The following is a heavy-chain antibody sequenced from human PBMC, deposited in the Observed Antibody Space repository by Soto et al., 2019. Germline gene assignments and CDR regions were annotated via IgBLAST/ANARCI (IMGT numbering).Heavy chain of an antibody. D-gene: IGHD2-2*01. J-gene: IGHJ6*02. CDR3: AKRGYCSSTSCYGMDV. CDR1: GFTFSSYA. CDR2: ISGSGGST. V-gene: IGHV3-23*01. Sequence: GGSLRLSCAASGFTFSSYAVSWVRQAPGKGLEWVSAISGSGGSTYYADSVKGRFTISRDNSKNTLYLQMNSLRAEDTAVYYCAKRGYCSSTSCYGMDVWGQGTTVTVSS.